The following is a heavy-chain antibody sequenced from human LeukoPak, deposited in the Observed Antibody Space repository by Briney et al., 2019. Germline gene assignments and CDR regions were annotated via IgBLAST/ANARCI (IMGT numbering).Heavy chain of an antibody. D-gene: IGHD3-10*01. CDR3: AREKRVGSGSYYKWIN. V-gene: IGHV4-34*01. CDR2: INHSGST. Sequence: SETLSLTCDVYGGSFSGYYWSWIRQPPGKGLEWIGEINHSGSTNYNPSLKSRVTISVDTSKNQFSLKLSSVTAADTAVYYCAREKRVGSGSYYKWINWGQGTLVTVSS. CDR1: GGSFSGYY. J-gene: IGHJ4*02.